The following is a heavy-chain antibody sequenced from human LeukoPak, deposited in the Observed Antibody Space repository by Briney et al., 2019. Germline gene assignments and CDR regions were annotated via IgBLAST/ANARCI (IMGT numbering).Heavy chain of an antibody. CDR3: AKGDGYPS. Sequence: GGSLRLSCAASGFTFSSYGMHWVRQAPGKGLEWVAVISYDGSNKYYADSVKGRFTISRDNSKNTLYLQMSSLRAEDTAVYYCAKGDGYPSWGQGTLVTVSS. V-gene: IGHV3-30*18. J-gene: IGHJ5*02. CDR2: ISYDGSNK. CDR1: GFTFSSYG. D-gene: IGHD5-24*01.